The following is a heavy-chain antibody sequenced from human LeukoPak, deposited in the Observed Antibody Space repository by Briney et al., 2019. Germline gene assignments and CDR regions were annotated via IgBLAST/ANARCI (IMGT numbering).Heavy chain of an antibody. CDR3: AKIWFGELYYMDV. V-gene: IGHV3-23*01. D-gene: IGHD3-10*01. J-gene: IGHJ6*03. CDR2: ISGSGGST. Sequence: GGSLRLSCAASGFTFSSYGMSWVRQAPGKGLEWVSAISGSGGSTYYADSVKGRFTISRDNSKNTLYLQMNSLRAEDTAVYYCAKIWFGELYYMDVWGKGTTVTISS. CDR1: GFTFSSYG.